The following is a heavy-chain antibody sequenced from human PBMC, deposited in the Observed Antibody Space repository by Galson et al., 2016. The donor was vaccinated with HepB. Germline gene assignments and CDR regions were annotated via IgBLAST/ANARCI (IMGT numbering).Heavy chain of an antibody. CDR1: GFTFSNYA. Sequence: SVKVSCKAPGFTFSNYAIHWIRQAPGQRLEWMGWINADNGDTKYSHDFQARVTISSDTSASTVYMELSSLRSEDTAVYYCARSSRAAMFAYFDFWGQGTLGTVSS. D-gene: IGHD2-2*01. CDR3: ARSSRAAMFAYFDF. V-gene: IGHV1-3*01. J-gene: IGHJ4*02. CDR2: INADNGDT.